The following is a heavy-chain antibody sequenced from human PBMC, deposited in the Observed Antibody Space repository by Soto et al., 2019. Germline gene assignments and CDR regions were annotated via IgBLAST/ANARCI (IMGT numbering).Heavy chain of an antibody. CDR2: INPNSGGT. J-gene: IGHJ6*02. CDR3: TRADGDDSRMRDGLVV. CDR1: GYTSTGYY. V-gene: IGHV1-2*02. D-gene: IGHD3-3*01. Sequence: ASVKASWKASGYTSTGYYMHWVRQAPGQGLEWMGWINPNSGGTKPAQKFQGRVTMTSTTSSSTAYMELRRLTADVTAVYFCTRADGDDSRMRDGLVVWGQGASETVSS.